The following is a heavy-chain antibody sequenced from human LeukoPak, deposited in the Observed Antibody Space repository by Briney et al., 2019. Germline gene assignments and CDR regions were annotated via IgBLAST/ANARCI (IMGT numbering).Heavy chain of an antibody. CDR3: ARGSSGVTISSYGMDV. D-gene: IGHD3-9*01. J-gene: IGHJ6*04. V-gene: IGHV3-72*01. CDR1: GFTFSDHY. Sequence: GGSLRLSCAASGFTFSDHYMDWVRQAPGKGLEWVGRTKNKANSYTTQYAASVKGRFTISRDDSKNSLYPQTNSLKTEDTAVYYCARGSSGVTISSYGMDVWGKGTTVTVSS. CDR2: TKNKANSYTT.